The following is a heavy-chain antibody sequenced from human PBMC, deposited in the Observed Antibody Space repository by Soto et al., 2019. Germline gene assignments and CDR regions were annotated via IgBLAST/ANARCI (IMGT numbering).Heavy chain of an antibody. CDR2: INPNSGGT. D-gene: IGHD2-2*01. Sequence: QVQLVQSGAEVKKHGASVKVSCKASGYTFTGYYMHWVRQAPGQGLEWMGWINPNSGGTNYAQKFQGWVTMTRDTSISTAYMELRRLRSDDTAVYYCASQLVPAAKAHGAFDIWGQGTMVTVSS. J-gene: IGHJ3*02. CDR3: ASQLVPAAKAHGAFDI. V-gene: IGHV1-2*04. CDR1: GYTFTGYY.